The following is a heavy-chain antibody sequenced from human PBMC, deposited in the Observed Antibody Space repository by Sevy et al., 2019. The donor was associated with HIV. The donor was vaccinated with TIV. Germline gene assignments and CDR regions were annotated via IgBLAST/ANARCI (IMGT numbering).Heavy chain of an antibody. D-gene: IGHD6-13*01. CDR3: ARGGGRQLVPKGTFDY. CDR2: INHSGST. V-gene: IGHV4-34*01. J-gene: IGHJ4*02. CDR1: GGSFSGYY. Sequence: SETLSLTCAVYGGSFSGYYWSWIRQPPGKGLEWIGEINHSGSTNYNPSLKSRVTISVDTSKNQFSLKLSSVTAADTAVYYWARGGGRQLVPKGTFDYWGQGTLVTVSS.